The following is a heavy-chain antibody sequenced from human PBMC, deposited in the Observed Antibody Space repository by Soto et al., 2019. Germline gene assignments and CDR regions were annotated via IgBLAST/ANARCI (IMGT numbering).Heavy chain of an antibody. D-gene: IGHD6-13*01. CDR3: RRSSRYSTDV. Sequence: PSETLSLTCAVYGGSFSGYYWSWIRQPPGKGLEWIGEINHSGSTNYNPSLKSRVTISVDTSKNQFSLNVISVTAADTAVYYCRRSSRYSTDVWGQGTTVT. CDR1: GGSFSGYY. J-gene: IGHJ6*02. V-gene: IGHV4-34*01. CDR2: INHSGST.